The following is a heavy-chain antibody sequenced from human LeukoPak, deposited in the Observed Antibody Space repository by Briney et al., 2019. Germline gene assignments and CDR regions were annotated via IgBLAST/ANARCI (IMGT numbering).Heavy chain of an antibody. Sequence: SETLSLTCTVSGGSISSSSYSWGWIRQPPGKGLEWIGSIYYSGSTYYNPSLKSRVTISVDTSKNQFSLKLSSVTAADTAVYYCARGTYSSSSHWFDPWGQGTLVTVSS. V-gene: IGHV4-39*07. CDR1: GGSISSSSYS. CDR2: IYYSGST. J-gene: IGHJ5*02. CDR3: ARGTYSSSSHWFDP. D-gene: IGHD6-6*01.